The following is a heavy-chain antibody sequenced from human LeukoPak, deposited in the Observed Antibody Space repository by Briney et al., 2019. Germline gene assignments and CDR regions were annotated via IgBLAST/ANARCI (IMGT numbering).Heavy chain of an antibody. D-gene: IGHD1-1*01. CDR3: ARDRWNDGAFDI. V-gene: IGHV3-21*01. Sequence: PGGSLRLSCAASGFTVRSNYMSWVRQAPGKGLEWVSSISSSSSYIYYADSVKGRFTISRDNAKNSLYLQMNSLRAEDTAVYYCARDRWNDGAFDIWGQGTMVTVSS. CDR2: ISSSSSYI. J-gene: IGHJ3*02. CDR1: GFTVRSNY.